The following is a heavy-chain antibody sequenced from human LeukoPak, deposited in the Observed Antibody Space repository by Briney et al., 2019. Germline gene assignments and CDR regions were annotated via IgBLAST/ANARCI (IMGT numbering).Heavy chain of an antibody. CDR2: FDPEDGET. V-gene: IGHV1-24*01. Sequence: ASVKVSCKVSGYTLTELSMHWVRQAPGKGLEWMGGFDPEDGETIYAQKFQGRVTMTEDTSTDTAYMELSSMRSEDTAVYYCATEFDASGSYLSFDYWGQRTLVTVSS. D-gene: IGHD3-10*01. CDR3: ATEFDASGSYLSFDY. J-gene: IGHJ4*02. CDR1: GYTLTELS.